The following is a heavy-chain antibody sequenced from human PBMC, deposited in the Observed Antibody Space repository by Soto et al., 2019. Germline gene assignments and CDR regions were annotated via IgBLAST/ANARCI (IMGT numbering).Heavy chain of an antibody. D-gene: IGHD5-12*01. CDR2: VAQSGYI. Sequence: QVQLQESGPGLVQTSGTLSLTCTVSSGSITSSLWWSWVRQSPGKGLEWIGEVAQSGYIHSIPSLNSQLTRSLDKSTNRLSLRLTSVTAADTAVYYCARNPYGGYDFDSWGQGSLVTVSS. V-gene: IGHV4-4*02. J-gene: IGHJ4*02. CDR3: ARNPYGGYDFDS. CDR1: SGSITSSLW.